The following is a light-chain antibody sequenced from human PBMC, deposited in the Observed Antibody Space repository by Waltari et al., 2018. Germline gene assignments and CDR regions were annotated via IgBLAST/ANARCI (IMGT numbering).Light chain of an antibody. V-gene: IGLV4-69*01. Sequence: QLVLTQSPSASASLGASVKLTCTLSSGHSSNIIAWHQQQPEKGPRYWMKVNSDGSHSKVDESPDRFSGSSSGAERYLTISSLQSEDEADYYGQTGGHGTWVFGGGTKLTVL. J-gene: IGLJ3*02. CDR2: VNSDGSH. CDR3: QTGGHGTWV. CDR1: SGHSSNI.